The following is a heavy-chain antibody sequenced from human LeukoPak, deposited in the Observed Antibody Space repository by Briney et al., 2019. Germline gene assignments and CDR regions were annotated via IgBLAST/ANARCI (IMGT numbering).Heavy chain of an antibody. CDR3: AKIGYCSSTSCPR. V-gene: IGHV3-23*01. J-gene: IGHJ4*02. CDR2: ISGSGGST. D-gene: IGHD2-2*01. Sequence: GGSLRLSCAASGFTFSSYAMSWVRQAPGKGLECVSAISGSGGSTYYADSVKGRFTISRDNSKNTLYLQMNSLRAEDTAVYYCAKIGYCSSTSCPRWGQGTLVTVSS. CDR1: GFTFSSYA.